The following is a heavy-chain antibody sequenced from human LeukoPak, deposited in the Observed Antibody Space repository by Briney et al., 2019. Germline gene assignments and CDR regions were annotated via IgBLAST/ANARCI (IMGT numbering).Heavy chain of an antibody. J-gene: IGHJ5*02. V-gene: IGHV5-51*01. CDR3: AKGRQQLASLTWFDP. CDR2: LYPGDSDT. D-gene: IGHD6-13*01. CDR1: GYSFSKYW. Sequence: GESLKISCKASGYSFSKYWIAWVRQMPGKGLEWMGILYPGDSDTRYSPSFQGQVTISADKSINTSYLQWSSLKASDTTIYHCAKGRQQLASLTWFDPWGQGTLVTVSS.